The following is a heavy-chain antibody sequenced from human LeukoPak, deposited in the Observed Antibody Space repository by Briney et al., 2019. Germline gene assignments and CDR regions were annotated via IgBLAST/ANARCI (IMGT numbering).Heavy chain of an antibody. D-gene: IGHD5-24*01. CDR3: ARLYLMAFDY. CDR2: TYYSGST. V-gene: IGHV4-39*01. Sequence: SETLSLTCTVSGGSISSSSYYWGWIRQPPGKGLEWIGSTYYSGSTYYNPSLKSRVTISVDTSKNQFSLKLSSVTAADTAVYYCARLYLMAFDYWGQGTLVTVSS. J-gene: IGHJ4*02. CDR1: GGSISSSSYY.